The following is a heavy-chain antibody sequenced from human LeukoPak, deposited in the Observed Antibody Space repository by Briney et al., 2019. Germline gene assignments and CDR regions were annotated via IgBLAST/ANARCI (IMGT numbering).Heavy chain of an antibody. V-gene: IGHV3-21*01. J-gene: IGHJ4*01. CDR2: ISSSSTYI. CDR1: GFTFSTYS. CDR3: ATRSPRGY. Sequence: GGSLRLSCAASGFTFSTYSMIWVRQAPGKGLEWVSYISSSSTYIYYADSVKGRFTISRDNANNSLYLQMNSLRAEDTAVYYCATRSPRGYWGQGTLVTVSS. D-gene: IGHD1-26*01.